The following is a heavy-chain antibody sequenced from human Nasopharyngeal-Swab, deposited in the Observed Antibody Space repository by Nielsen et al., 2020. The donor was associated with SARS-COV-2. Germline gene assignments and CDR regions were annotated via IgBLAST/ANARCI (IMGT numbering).Heavy chain of an antibody. D-gene: IGHD3-9*01. J-gene: IGHJ4*02. CDR3: ARAELRYFDWLPSE. Sequence: ASVKVSCKVSGYTLTELSMHWVRQAPGQGLEWMGIINPSGGSTSYAQKFQGRVTMTRDTSTSTVYMELSSLRSEDTAVYYCARAELRYFDWLPSEWGQGTLVTVSS. CDR1: GYTLTELS. V-gene: IGHV1-46*01. CDR2: INPSGGST.